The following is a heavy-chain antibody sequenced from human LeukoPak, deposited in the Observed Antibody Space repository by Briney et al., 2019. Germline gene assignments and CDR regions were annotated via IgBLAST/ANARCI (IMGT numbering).Heavy chain of an antibody. CDR2: IKQDGSEK. Sequence: GGSLRLSCAASGFTFRNYWMGWVRQAPGKGLEWVANIKQDGSEKYYVDSVTGRFSISRDNAQNSLCLQMNCLRAEDTAVYYCARWATSFDLWGQGTLVTVSS. J-gene: IGHJ4*02. CDR3: ARWATSFDL. CDR1: GFTFRNYW. V-gene: IGHV3-7*01.